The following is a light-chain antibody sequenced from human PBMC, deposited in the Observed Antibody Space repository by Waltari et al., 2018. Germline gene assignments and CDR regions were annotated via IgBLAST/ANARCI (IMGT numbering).Light chain of an antibody. CDR1: QSVSSN. J-gene: IGKJ3*01. Sequence: EIVMTQSPATLSVSPGERATLSCRASQSVSSNLARYQQKPGQAPRLLIYGASTRATGIPARFSGSGSGTEFTLTISSLQSEDFAVYYCQQYNNRPFTFGPGTKVDIK. CDR2: GAS. V-gene: IGKV3-15*01. CDR3: QQYNNRPFT.